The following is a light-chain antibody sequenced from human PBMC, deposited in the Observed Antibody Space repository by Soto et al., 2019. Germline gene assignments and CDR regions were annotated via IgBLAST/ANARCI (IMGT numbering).Light chain of an antibody. Sequence: QSALTQPASVSGFPGQSITISCTGTSSDVGSYNLVSWFQQLPGKVPKLIIYEGTKRPSGVSDRFSGSKSGYTASLTISGLQAEDAADYYCFSYAGNSVYVFGTGTKVTVL. CDR2: EGT. J-gene: IGLJ1*01. CDR1: SSDVGSYNL. CDR3: FSYAGNSVYV. V-gene: IGLV2-23*01.